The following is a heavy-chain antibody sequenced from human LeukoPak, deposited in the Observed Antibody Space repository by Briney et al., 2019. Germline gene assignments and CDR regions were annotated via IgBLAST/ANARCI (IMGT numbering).Heavy chain of an antibody. V-gene: IGHV4-34*01. Sequence: SSETLSVTCAVYGGSFSGHYWSWIRQPPGKGLEWIGEINHSGSTNYNPSLKSRVTISVDTSKNQFSLKLSSVTAADTAVYYCARGLVVDTAMVTRVNWFDPWGQGTLVTVSS. CDR3: ARGLVVDTAMVTRVNWFDP. J-gene: IGHJ5*02. CDR1: GGSFSGHY. D-gene: IGHD5-18*01. CDR2: INHSGST.